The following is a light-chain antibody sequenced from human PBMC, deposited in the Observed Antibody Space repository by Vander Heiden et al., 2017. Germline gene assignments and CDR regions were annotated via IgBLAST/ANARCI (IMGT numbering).Light chain of an antibody. J-gene: IGKJ2*02. CDR3: MQSLQTPRT. CDR1: QCLLHGDGYNY. CDR2: FGS. V-gene: IGKV2-28*01. Sequence: DVEVTQSTLSVRVTTGEPASISSSSSQCLLHGDGYNYLDWYLQKPGQSPQLLIYFGSNRASGVPVRFSGSGSGTDFTLQISGVEAEDVGVYYCMQSLQTPRTFGQGTKLEIK.